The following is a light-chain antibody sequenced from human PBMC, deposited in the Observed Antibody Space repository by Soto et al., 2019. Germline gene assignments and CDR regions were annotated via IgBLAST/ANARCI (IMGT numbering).Light chain of an antibody. CDR3: CSYAGCYTWV. CDR1: SSDVGDYNY. V-gene: IGLV2-11*01. Sequence: QSALTQPRSVSGSPGQSVTISCTGTSSDVGDYNYVSWYQQHPGKAPKLLIYAVNMRPSGVPERFSGSKSGNTASLTISGLQAEDEPDYSSCSYAGCYTWVFGGGTKVTAL. J-gene: IGLJ3*02. CDR2: AVN.